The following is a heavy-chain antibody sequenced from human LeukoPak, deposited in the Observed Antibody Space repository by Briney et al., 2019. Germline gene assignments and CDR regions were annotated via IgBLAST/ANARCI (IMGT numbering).Heavy chain of an antibody. V-gene: IGHV4-59*12. J-gene: IGHJ4*02. D-gene: IGHD3-22*01. CDR3: ARWYCYDSSGQIDY. Sequence: SETLSLTCTVSGGSISSYYWSWIRQPPGKGLEWIGYIYYSGSTNYNPSLKSRVTISVDTSTNQFSLKLSSVTAADTAVYYCARWYCYDSSGQIDYWGQGTLVTVSS. CDR2: IYYSGST. CDR1: GGSISSYY.